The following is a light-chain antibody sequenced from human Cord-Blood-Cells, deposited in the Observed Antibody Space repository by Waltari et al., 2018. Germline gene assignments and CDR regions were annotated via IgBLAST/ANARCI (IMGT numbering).Light chain of an antibody. CDR3: CSYAGSYTYV. Sequence: QSALTQPRSVSGSPGQSVTISCTGTSSDVGGYNYVSWYQQHPGKAPKLMIDDVSKRPSGVPDPFSGSKSGNTASLTISGLQAEDEADYYCCSYAGSYTYVFGTGTKVTVL. CDR1: SSDVGGYNY. CDR2: DVS. J-gene: IGLJ1*01. V-gene: IGLV2-11*01.